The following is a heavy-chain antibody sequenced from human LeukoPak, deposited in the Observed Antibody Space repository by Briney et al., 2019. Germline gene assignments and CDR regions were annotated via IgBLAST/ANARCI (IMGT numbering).Heavy chain of an antibody. V-gene: IGHV4-38-2*02. D-gene: IGHD3-9*01. CDR3: ARGTPGEITIFSYYYYYGMDV. J-gene: IGHJ6*02. CDR1: GYSISSGYY. Sequence: SETLSLTCTVSGYSISSGYYWGWIRQPPGKGLEWIGSIYHSGSTYYNPSLKSRVTISVDTSKNQFSLKLSSVTAADTAVYYCARGTPGEITIFSYYYYYGMDVWGQGTTVTVSS. CDR2: IYHSGST.